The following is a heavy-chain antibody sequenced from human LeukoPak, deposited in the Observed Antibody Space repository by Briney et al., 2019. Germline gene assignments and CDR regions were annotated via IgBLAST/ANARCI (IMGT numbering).Heavy chain of an antibody. D-gene: IGHD1-1*01. CDR3: ARGEGKYHDIRGGFDP. Sequence: ASVKVSCKASGYTFTSYYMHWVRQAPGQGHEWMGMIIPKFGIAHYARKFQGRVTITADESTGTTYMEVSSLIPDDTAVYYCARGEGKYHDIRGGFDPWGQGTSVTVSS. J-gene: IGHJ5*02. V-gene: IGHV1-69*13. CDR2: IIPKFGIA. CDR1: GYTFTSYY.